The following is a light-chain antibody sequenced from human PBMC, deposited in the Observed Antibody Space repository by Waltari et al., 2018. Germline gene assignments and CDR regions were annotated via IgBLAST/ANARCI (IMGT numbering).Light chain of an antibody. J-gene: IGLJ2*01. CDR2: RNN. Sequence: QSVLTQPPSASGTPGQRVTLSCSGGSSNIGSNYVYWYEQLPGTAPRLLIYRNNPRPSGVPVRFSGSKSGTSASLAISGLRSEDEADYYCAAWDDSLSGVVFGGGTKVTVL. CDR1: SSNIGSNY. CDR3: AAWDDSLSGVV. V-gene: IGLV1-47*01.